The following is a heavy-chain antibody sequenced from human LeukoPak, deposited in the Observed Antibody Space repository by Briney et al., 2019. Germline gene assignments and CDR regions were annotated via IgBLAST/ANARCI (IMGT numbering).Heavy chain of an antibody. CDR2: ISWNSGTT. Sequence: PGGSLRLSCTASGFTFKDYAMYWVRQAPGKGLEWVSGISWNSGTTDYADSVKGRFTISRDNAKNSLYLQMNSLRTEDTALYYCAKDRFDVVGRGMDVWGQGTTVTVSS. CDR1: GFTFKDYA. V-gene: IGHV3-9*01. CDR3: AKDRFDVVGRGMDV. D-gene: IGHD2-15*01. J-gene: IGHJ6*02.